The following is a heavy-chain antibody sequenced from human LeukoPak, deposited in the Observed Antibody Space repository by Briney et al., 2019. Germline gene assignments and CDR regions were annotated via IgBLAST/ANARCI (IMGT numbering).Heavy chain of an antibody. D-gene: IGHD2-15*01. Sequence: ASVKVSCKASGGTFSSYAISWVRQAPGQGLEWMGIINPSGGSTSYAQKFQGRVTMTRDTSTSTVYMELSSLRSEDTAVYYCARDHVRVRYCSGGSCYVKSTVAPGYFQHWGQGTLVTVSS. V-gene: IGHV1-46*01. CDR2: INPSGGST. CDR3: ARDHVRVRYCSGGSCYVKSTVAPGYFQH. J-gene: IGHJ1*01. CDR1: GGTFSSYA.